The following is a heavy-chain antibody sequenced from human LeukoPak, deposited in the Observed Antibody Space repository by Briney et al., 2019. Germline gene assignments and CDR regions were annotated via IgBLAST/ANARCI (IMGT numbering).Heavy chain of an antibody. J-gene: IGHJ4*02. CDR3: ARGGRRWLQLSGFVGDGLFDY. CDR1: GFTFSDYY. CDR2: ISSSGSTI. V-gene: IGHV3-11*01. Sequence: GGSLRLSCAASGFTFSDYYMSWIRQAPGKGLEWVSYISSSGSTIYYADSVKGRFTISRDNAKNSLYLQMNSLRAEDTAVYYCARGGRRWLQLSGFVGDGLFDYWGQGTLVTVSS. D-gene: IGHD5-24*01.